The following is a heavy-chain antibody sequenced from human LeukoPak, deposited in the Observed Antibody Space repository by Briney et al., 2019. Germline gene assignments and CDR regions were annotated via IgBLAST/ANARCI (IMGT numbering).Heavy chain of an antibody. D-gene: IGHD2-15*01. J-gene: IGHJ4*02. Sequence: SETLSLTSSGYASSISSDYYWGWVRGPPGKGLGWIGSISHRGRSYYNPSLRSPVTIATYTSKNQFSLQLSSVTAADTAVYYCARVVGATSIDYWGQGILVTVSS. V-gene: IGHV4-38-2*02. CDR1: ASSISSDYY. CDR3: ARVVGATSIDY. CDR2: ISHRGRS.